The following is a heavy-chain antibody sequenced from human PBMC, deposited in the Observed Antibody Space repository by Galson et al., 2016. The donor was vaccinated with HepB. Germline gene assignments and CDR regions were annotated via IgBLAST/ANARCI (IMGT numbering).Heavy chain of an antibody. CDR2: ISDSGST. CDR3: AKDEGFYNGMDF. V-gene: IGHV4-61*01. CDR1: GGSVSSASHY. J-gene: IGHJ6*02. Sequence: TLSLTCTVSGGSVSSASHYWSWVRQPTGKGLEWIGYISDSGSTNYNPSLKGRVTISLDRSKNQFSLRLNSVIAADTAVYYCAKDEGFYNGMDFWGQGTTVTVSS. D-gene: IGHD2-2*02.